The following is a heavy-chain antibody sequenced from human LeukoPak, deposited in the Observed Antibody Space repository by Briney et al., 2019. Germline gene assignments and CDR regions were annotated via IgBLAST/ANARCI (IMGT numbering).Heavy chain of an antibody. CDR1: GFTFNIYT. D-gene: IGHD2-2*01. J-gene: IGHJ4*02. V-gene: IGHV3-48*02. Sequence: GGSLRLSCAASGFTFNIYTMNWVRQAPGKGLKWVEYISSSSSTKYYADSVKGRFTISRDNAKNSLYLQMNSLRDEDTAVYYCARDPTSTYQFDSWGQGTLVTVSS. CDR2: ISSSSSTK. CDR3: ARDPTSTYQFDS.